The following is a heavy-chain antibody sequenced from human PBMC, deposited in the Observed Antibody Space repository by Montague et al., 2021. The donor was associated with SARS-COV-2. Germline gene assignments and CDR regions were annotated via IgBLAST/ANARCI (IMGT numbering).Heavy chain of an antibody. CDR1: GGSISSSHW. Sequence: SETLSLTCGVSGGSISSSHWWNWVRQPPGKGLEWIGEIYHSGSTXYNPSLKNRVIISIDKSKNQFPLKLSSVTAADTAVYYCATGPPSGLSVAGFDYWGQGTLVTVSS. CDR3: ATGPPSGLSVAGFDY. CDR2: IYHSGST. V-gene: IGHV4-4*02. D-gene: IGHD6-19*01. J-gene: IGHJ4*02.